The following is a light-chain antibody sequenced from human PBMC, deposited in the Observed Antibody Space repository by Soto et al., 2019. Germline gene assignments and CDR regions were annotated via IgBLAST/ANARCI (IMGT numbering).Light chain of an antibody. J-gene: IGKJ3*01. CDR2: GAS. CDR1: QSVSSSY. V-gene: IGKV3-20*01. Sequence: EIVLTQSPGTLSLSPGERATLSCRASQSVSSSYLAWYQQKPGQAPRLLIYGASSRATGIPDRFNGSGSGTDCTLTISRLEPEDFAVYYCQQYGSSPPYTFGPGTKVDIK. CDR3: QQYGSSPPYT.